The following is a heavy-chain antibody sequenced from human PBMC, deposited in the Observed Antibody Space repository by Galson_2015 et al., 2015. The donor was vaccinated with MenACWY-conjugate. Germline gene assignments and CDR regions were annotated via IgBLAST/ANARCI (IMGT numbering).Heavy chain of an antibody. CDR3: ARHGLSAWSTWFDP. D-gene: IGHD2-8*02. Sequence: QSGAEVKKPGESLKISCRGSGYNFSMYWIGWVRLMPGKGLEWMGLIWPGDSSTRYNPSFQGQVTMSADKSTSTAYLEWSSLKASDTAMYYCARHGLSAWSTWFDPWGQGTLVTVSS. J-gene: IGHJ5*02. V-gene: IGHV5-51*01. CDR2: IWPGDSST. CDR1: GYNFSMYW.